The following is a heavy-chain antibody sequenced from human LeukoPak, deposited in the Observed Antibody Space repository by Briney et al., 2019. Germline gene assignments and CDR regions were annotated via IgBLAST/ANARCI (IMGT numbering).Heavy chain of an antibody. D-gene: IGHD4-17*01. CDR1: GGSISSYY. J-gene: IGHJ6*03. CDR3: TVTTTGDYYYMDV. CDR2: IYYSGST. Sequence: SETLSLTCTVPGGSISSYYWSWIRQPPGKGLEWIGYIYYSGSTNYNPSLKSRVTISVDTSKNQFSLKPSSVTAADTAVYYCTVTTTGDYYYMDVWGKGTTVTISS. V-gene: IGHV4-59*01.